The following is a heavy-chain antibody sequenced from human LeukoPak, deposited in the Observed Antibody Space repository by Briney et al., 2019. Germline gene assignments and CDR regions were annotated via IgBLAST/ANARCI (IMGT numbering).Heavy chain of an antibody. CDR2: IIPIFGTA. CDR3: ARGPRPVVPAASSYYFDY. V-gene: IGHV1-69*13. J-gene: IGHJ4*02. Sequence: SVKVSCKASGGTFSSYAISWVRQATGQGLEWMGGIIPIFGTANYAQKFQGRVTITADESTSTAYMELSSLRSEDTAVYYCARGPRPVVPAASSYYFDYWGQGTLVTVSS. CDR1: GGTFSSYA. D-gene: IGHD2-2*01.